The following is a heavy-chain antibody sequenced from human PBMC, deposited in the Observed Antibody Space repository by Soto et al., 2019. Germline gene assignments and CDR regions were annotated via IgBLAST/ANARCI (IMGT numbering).Heavy chain of an antibody. V-gene: IGHV1-69*01. CDR3: ARDLEFRVGNIAHLDY. Sequence: QVQLVQSGAEVKKPGSSVKVSCKASGGTFSSHVFNWVRQAPGQGLEWMGGIMPIIGTANYAQKFQGKVTITAAESTSTAYMELSRLRSEDTAVYYCARDLEFRVGNIAHLDYWGQGTLVTVSS. CDR2: IMPIIGTA. D-gene: IGHD2-21*01. CDR1: GGTFSSHV. J-gene: IGHJ4*02.